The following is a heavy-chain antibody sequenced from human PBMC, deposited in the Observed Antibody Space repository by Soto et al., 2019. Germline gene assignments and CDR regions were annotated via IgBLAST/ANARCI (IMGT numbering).Heavy chain of an antibody. Sequence: ASVKVSCKASGYTFTGYYMHWVRQAPGQRPEWMGWINPASGHTKYSKKFQDRVTITRDTSASTGYMELSSLRSEDTAVYYCGRSVVGATGEILYNAMDVWGQGTTVTVSS. J-gene: IGHJ6*02. CDR3: GRSVVGATGEILYNAMDV. CDR2: INPASGHT. D-gene: IGHD1-26*01. CDR1: GYTFTGYY. V-gene: IGHV1-3*01.